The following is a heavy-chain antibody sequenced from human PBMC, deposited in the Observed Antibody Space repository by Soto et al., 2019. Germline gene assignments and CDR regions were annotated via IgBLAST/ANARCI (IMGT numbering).Heavy chain of an antibody. D-gene: IGHD6-13*01. CDR2: INAGNGNT. Sequence: GASVKVSCKASGYTFTSYAMHWVRQAPGQRLEWMGWINAGNGNTKYSQKFQGRVTTTRDTSASTAYMELSSLRSEDTAVYYCARDLVVGSSSWYGDYWGQGTLVTVSS. V-gene: IGHV1-3*01. CDR1: GYTFTSYA. J-gene: IGHJ4*02. CDR3: ARDLVVGSSSWYGDY.